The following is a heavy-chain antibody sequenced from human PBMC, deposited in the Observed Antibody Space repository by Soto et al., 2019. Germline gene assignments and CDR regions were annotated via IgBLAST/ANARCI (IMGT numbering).Heavy chain of an antibody. J-gene: IGHJ3*02. V-gene: IGHV1-18*01. CDR3: ALKKRGIVAPLNDAFDI. Sequence: GASVKVSCKASGYTFTSYGISWVRQAPGQGLEWMGWISAYNGNTNYAQKLQGRVTMTTDTSTSTAYMELRSLRSDDTAVYYCALKKRGIVAPLNDAFDIWGQGTMVTV. CDR1: GYTFTSYG. D-gene: IGHD5-12*01. CDR2: ISAYNGNT.